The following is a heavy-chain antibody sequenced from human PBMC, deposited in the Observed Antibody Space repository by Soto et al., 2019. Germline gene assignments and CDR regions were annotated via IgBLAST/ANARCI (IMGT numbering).Heavy chain of an antibody. CDR1: GFTFGGSP. D-gene: IGHD2-2*01. J-gene: IGHJ5*02. Sequence: EAQLVQSGGGLVQPGGSLQLSCAASGFTFGGSPVHWVRQASGKGLEWVGRIRSDSASSAIAYAASVRGRFTLSRDDSKNTAYLQVNSLEVEDTSIYYCVLEGCRRTVCYSLDLWGQGTLVTVSS. V-gene: IGHV3-73*01. CDR2: IRSDSASSAI. CDR3: VLEGCRRTVCYSLDL.